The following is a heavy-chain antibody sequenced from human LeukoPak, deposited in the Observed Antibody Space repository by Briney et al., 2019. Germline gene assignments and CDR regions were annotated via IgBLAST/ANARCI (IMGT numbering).Heavy chain of an antibody. D-gene: IGHD3-3*01. CDR3: AKSKVRTIFGVVIYYFDY. V-gene: IGHV3-21*04. CDR2: ISSSSSYI. CDR1: GFTFISYS. J-gene: IGHJ4*02. Sequence: GGSLRLSCAASGFTFISYSMNWVRQAPGKGLEWVSSISSSSSYIYYADSVKGRFTISRDNAKNSLYLQMNSLRAEDTAVYYCAKSKVRTIFGVVIYYFDYWGQGTLVTVSS.